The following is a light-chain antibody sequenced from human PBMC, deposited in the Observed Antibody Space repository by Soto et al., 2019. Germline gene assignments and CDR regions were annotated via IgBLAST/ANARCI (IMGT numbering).Light chain of an antibody. Sequence: QSALXQPPSASGSPGQSVTISCTGTSSDVGGYNYVSWYQQHPGKAPKLMIYEVSKRPSGVPDRFSGSKSGNTASLTVSGLQAEDDSDYYCSSYAGSNNVVFGGGTQLPVL. V-gene: IGLV2-8*01. J-gene: IGLJ2*01. CDR2: EVS. CDR1: SSDVGGYNY. CDR3: SSYAGSNNVV.